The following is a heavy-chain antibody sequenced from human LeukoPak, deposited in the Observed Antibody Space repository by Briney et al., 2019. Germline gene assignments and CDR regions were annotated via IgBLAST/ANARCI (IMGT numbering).Heavy chain of an antibody. CDR1: GGSISSSSYY. V-gene: IGHV4-39*01. Sequence: TASETLSLTCTVSGGSISSSSYYWGWIRQPPGKGLEWIGSIYYSGSTYYNPSLKSRVTISVDTSKNQFSLKLSSVTAADTAVYYCARGEDGDYYFQHWGQGTLVTVSS. J-gene: IGHJ1*01. D-gene: IGHD4-17*01. CDR2: IYYSGST. CDR3: ARGEDGDYYFQH.